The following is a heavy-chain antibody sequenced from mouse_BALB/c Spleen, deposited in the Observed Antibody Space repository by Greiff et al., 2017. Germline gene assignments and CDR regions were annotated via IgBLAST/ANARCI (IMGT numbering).Heavy chain of an antibody. V-gene: IGHV5-6*01. CDR3: ARHGYDYYAMDY. Sequence: EVQGVESGGDLVKPGGSLKLSCAASGFTFSSYGMSWVRQTPDKRLEWVATISSGGSYTYYPDSVKGRFTISRDNAKNTLYLQMSSLKSEDTAMYYCARHGYDYYAMDYWGQGTSVTVSS. CDR1: GFTFSSYG. CDR2: ISSGGSYT. D-gene: IGHD2-2*01. J-gene: IGHJ4*01.